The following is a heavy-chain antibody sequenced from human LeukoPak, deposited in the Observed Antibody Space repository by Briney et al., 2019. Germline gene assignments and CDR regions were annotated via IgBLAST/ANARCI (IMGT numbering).Heavy chain of an antibody. J-gene: IGHJ5*02. CDR2: IYYSGST. CDR3: ARRMGGDYGHWFDP. V-gene: IGHV4-59*08. D-gene: IGHD4-17*01. CDR1: GGSISGYY. Sequence: TETLSLTCTVSGGSISGYYWSWIRQPPGKGLEWIGYIYYSGSTNYNPSLKSRVTISVDTSKNQFSLKLSSVTAADTAVYYCARRMGGDYGHWFDPWGQGTLVTVSS.